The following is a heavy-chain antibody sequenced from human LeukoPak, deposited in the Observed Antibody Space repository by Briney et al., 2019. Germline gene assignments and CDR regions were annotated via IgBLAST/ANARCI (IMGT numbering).Heavy chain of an antibody. J-gene: IGHJ4*02. Sequence: PGGSLRLSCAASGFTFRSYAMSWVRQAPGKGLEWVSGISGSGTNTYYADSVKGRFSISRDSSKNTLYLQMNSLKAEDTAIYYCAKAVSSSLYIFDYWGQGTLVTVSS. CDR2: ISGSGTNT. D-gene: IGHD6-13*01. CDR1: GFTFRSYA. CDR3: AKAVSSSLYIFDY. V-gene: IGHV3-23*01.